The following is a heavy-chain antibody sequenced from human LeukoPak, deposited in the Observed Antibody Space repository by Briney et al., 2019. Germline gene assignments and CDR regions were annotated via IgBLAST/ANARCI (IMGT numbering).Heavy chain of an antibody. V-gene: IGHV3-30*18. J-gene: IGHJ4*02. Sequence: PGGSLRLSCAASGFTFSSYGMHWVRQAPGKGLEWVAVISYDGSNKYYADSVKGQFTISRDNSKNTLYLQMNSLRAEDTAVYYCAKDRDDSSGFYHDYWGQGTLVTVSS. D-gene: IGHD3-22*01. CDR3: AKDRDDSSGFYHDY. CDR1: GFTFSSYG. CDR2: ISYDGSNK.